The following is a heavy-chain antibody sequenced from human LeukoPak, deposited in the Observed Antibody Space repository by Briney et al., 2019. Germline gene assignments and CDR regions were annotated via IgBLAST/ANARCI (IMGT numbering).Heavy chain of an antibody. CDR1: GFTFSDYY. Sequence: PGGSLRLSCAASGFTFSDYYMSWIRQAPGKGLEWVSSITSSGAATYYADSVKGRFTISRDNSDNTLYLQMNSLIAEDTAVYYCAKDRPNYYGSNGHYYKLNGDCWGQGTLVTVSS. CDR2: ITSSGAAT. V-gene: IGHV3-11*01. CDR3: AKDRPNYYGSNGHYYKLNGDC. D-gene: IGHD3-22*01. J-gene: IGHJ4*02.